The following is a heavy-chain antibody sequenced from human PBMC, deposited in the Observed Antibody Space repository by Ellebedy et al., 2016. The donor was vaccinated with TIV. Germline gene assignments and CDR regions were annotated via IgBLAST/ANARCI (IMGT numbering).Heavy chain of an antibody. CDR1: GGSLSGHS. D-gene: IGHD2/OR15-2a*01. V-gene: IGHV4-34*01. Sequence: SETLCLTCAVYGGSLSGHSWSWVRQPPGKGLEWIGEINHRGSTTYNQSLRSRVTISIDTSKHQFSLRLSAVTAADTAVYYCARGNFQDVDLDHWYFDLWGRGTLVTVSS. CDR2: INHRGST. J-gene: IGHJ2*01. CDR3: ARGNFQDVDLDHWYFDL.